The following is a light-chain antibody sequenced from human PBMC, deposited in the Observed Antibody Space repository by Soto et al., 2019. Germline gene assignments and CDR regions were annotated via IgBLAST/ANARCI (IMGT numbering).Light chain of an antibody. CDR2: KAS. V-gene: IGKV1-5*03. J-gene: IGKJ4*01. CDR3: QQYSTYLVS. CDR1: QTISNW. Sequence: DIRMTQSPSTLSASIGDRVTITCRASQTISNWLAWYHQKPGKAPKVLIYKASSLESGVPSRFSGSGSGTEFTLTISSLQPDDFGTYYCQQYSTYLVSFGGGTKVEIK.